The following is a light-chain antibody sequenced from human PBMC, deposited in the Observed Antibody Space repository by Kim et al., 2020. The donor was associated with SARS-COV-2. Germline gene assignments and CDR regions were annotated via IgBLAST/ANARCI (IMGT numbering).Light chain of an antibody. Sequence: SGAIGDRVTITFRTSQDIVKYLAWSQHKPGKAPKSLIYGACGLESGVASKFSGSGSGTDFTLTISSLQPEDFATYYCQQYKSYPVTFGQGTRLEI. CDR1: QDIVKY. V-gene: IGKV1-16*02. CDR2: GAC. J-gene: IGKJ2*01. CDR3: QQYKSYPVT.